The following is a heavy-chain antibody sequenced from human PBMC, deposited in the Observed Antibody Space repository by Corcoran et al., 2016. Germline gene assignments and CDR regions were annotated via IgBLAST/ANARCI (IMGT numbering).Heavy chain of an antibody. Sequence: EVHLVESGGGLVQPGGSLRLSCAASGFTFSNYLMSWVRQAPGKGLEWLANINQDGSATYYVDSVKGRFTISRDNAKNLLYLQMISLRAEDTAVYYCTRDEGFVINYRCDYWGQGTLVTVSS. CDR3: TRDEGFVINYRCDY. J-gene: IGHJ4*02. CDR1: GFTFSNYL. D-gene: IGHD3-10*01. V-gene: IGHV3-7*01. CDR2: INQDGSAT.